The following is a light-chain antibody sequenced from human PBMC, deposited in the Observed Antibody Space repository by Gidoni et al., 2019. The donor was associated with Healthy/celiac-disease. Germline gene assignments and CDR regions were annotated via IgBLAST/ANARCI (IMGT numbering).Light chain of an antibody. CDR2: EVS. CDR1: SSDVGGYNY. V-gene: IGLV2-14*01. J-gene: IGLJ1*01. Sequence: QSALTQPASVSGSPGQSITIACTGTSSDVGGYNYVSWYQQHPCKAPKLMIYEVSNRPSGVSNRFSGSKSGNTASLTISGLQAEDEADYYCSSYTSSSTLAVFGTGTKVTVL. CDR3: SSYTSSSTLAV.